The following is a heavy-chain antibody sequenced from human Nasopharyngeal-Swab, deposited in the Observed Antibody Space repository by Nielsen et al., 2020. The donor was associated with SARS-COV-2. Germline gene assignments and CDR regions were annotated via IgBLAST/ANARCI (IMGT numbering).Heavy chain of an antibody. CDR3: ARVGVLYYYDSSGYYYDY. CDR2: ISSSGSTI. J-gene: IGHJ4*02. CDR1: GFTFSDYY. D-gene: IGHD3-22*01. V-gene: IGHV3-11*04. Sequence: GESLKISCAASGFTFSDYYMSWIRQAPGKGLEWVSYISSSGSTIYYADSVKGRFTISRDNAKNSLYLQMNSLRAEDTAVYYCARVGVLYYYDSSGYYYDYWGQGTLVTVSS.